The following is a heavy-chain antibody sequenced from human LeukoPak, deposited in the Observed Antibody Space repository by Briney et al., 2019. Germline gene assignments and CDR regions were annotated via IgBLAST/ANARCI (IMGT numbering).Heavy chain of an antibody. CDR2: INHSGST. V-gene: IGHV4-34*01. Sequence: SETLSLTCAVYGGSFSGYYWSWIRQPSGKGLEWIGEINHSGSTNYNPSLKSRVTISVDTSKNQFSLKLSSVTAADTAVYYCARGYYGFFDYWGQGTLVTVSS. CDR3: ARGYYGFFDY. D-gene: IGHD3-3*01. J-gene: IGHJ4*02. CDR1: GGSFSGYY.